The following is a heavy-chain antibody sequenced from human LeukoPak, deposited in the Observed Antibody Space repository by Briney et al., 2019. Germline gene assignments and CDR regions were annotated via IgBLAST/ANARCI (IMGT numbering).Heavy chain of an antibody. J-gene: IGHJ4*02. Sequence: SETLSLTCAVYGGSFSGYYRTWIRQPPGKGLEWIGEINHSGSTNYDPSLKSRVTISVDTSKNQFSLKLSSVTAADTAVYYCAGGIVRGVPIFGYWGQGTLATVSS. CDR3: AGGIVRGVPIFGY. V-gene: IGHV4-34*01. CDR2: INHSGST. CDR1: GGSFSGYY. D-gene: IGHD3-10*01.